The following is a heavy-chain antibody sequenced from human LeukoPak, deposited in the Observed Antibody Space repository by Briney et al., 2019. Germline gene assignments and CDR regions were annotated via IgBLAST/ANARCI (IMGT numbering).Heavy chain of an antibody. CDR2: IYYSGST. CDR1: GCSISSYY. V-gene: IGHV4-59*08. D-gene: IGHD3-10*01. J-gene: IGHJ3*02. CDR3: ARTAGYGSGAAFDI. Sequence: SETLSLTCTVSGCSISSYYWSWIPQPPGNGLDPIGYIYYSGSTNYNPSLKSRVTISVDTSKNQFSLKLSSVTAADTAVYYCARTAGYGSGAAFDIWGQGTMVTVSS.